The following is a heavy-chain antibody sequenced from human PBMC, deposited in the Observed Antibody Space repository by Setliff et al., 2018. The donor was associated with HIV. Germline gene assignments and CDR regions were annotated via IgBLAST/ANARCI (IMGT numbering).Heavy chain of an antibody. Sequence: SSETLSLTCTVSGGSMTSGDYYWTWIRQHPVKGLEWIGYIYYSGSTYYNPSLRGRVTISIDTSKNQFSLRMKSVTAADTAVYYCAREGKTALVTKYFDYWGQGTLVTVSS. D-gene: IGHD5-18*01. CDR2: IYYSGST. CDR1: GGSMTSGDYY. J-gene: IGHJ4*02. V-gene: IGHV4-31*03. CDR3: AREGKTALVTKYFDY.